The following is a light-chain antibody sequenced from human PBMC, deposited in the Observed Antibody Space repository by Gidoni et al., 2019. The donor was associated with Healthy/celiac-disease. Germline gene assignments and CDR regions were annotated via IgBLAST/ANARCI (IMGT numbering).Light chain of an antibody. Sequence: EIVLTQSPATLSLSPVERATLSCRASQSVSSYLAWYQQKPGQAPRLLLYDASNRATGIPARFSGSGSGTDFTLTISSLEPEDFAVYYCQQRSNWVTFGPGTKVDIK. J-gene: IGKJ3*01. CDR2: DAS. CDR1: QSVSSY. CDR3: QQRSNWVT. V-gene: IGKV3-11*01.